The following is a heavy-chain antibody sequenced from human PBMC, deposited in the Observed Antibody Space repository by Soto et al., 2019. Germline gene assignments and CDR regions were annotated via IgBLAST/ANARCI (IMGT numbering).Heavy chain of an antibody. CDR3: ASKRLGYCGTANCFSGVFTD. J-gene: IGHJ4*02. D-gene: IGHD2-15*01. CDR2: TNPDDSET. Sequence: GESLKIFCDTSGYSFNAYCIGWVVQMPGKGLDWIGITNPDDSETRLSPSFQGQVTMSTDKSVTTAYLHWSSLKASDTAMYYCASKRLGYCGTANCFSGVFTDWGQGTQVTVSS. CDR1: GYSFNAYC. V-gene: IGHV5-51*01.